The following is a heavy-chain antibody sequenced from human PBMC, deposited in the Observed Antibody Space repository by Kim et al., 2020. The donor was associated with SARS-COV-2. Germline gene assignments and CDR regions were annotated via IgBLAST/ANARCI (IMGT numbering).Heavy chain of an antibody. CDR1: GGSISSDYYY. CDR3: ARSIGVTVRLLGTGWF. V-gene: IGHV4-31*03. CDR2: NYESGNT. Sequence: SETLSLTCTVSGGSISSDYYYWSCNRQRPGKGREWDRNNYESGNTNYNPNRKSRVTVSVYTNKNQFTLRLGSVTAADTSEYDCARSIGVTVRLLGTGWF. J-gene: IGHJ5*01. D-gene: IGHD3-22*01.